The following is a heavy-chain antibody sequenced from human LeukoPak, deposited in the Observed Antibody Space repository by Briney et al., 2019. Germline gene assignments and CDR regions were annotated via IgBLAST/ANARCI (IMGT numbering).Heavy chain of an antibody. J-gene: IGHJ6*02. D-gene: IGHD2-2*01. V-gene: IGHV7-4-1*02. CDR3: ATSEGGVVVPAARFYYYYGMDV. CDR1: GYTFTSYA. CDR2: INTNTGNP. Sequence: ASVKVSCKASGYTFTSYAMNWVRQAPGQGLEWMGWINTNTGNPTYAQGFTGRFVFSLDTSVSTAYLQISSLKAEDTAVYYCATSEGGVVVPAARFYYYYGMDVWGQGTTVTVSS.